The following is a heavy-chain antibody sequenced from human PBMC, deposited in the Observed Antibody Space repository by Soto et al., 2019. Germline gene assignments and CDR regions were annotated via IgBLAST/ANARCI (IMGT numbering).Heavy chain of an antibody. CDR3: ATRQRFTMIDY. CDR1: GGSVSSGSYY. Sequence: QVQLQESGPGLVKPSETLSLTRTVSGGSVSSGSYYWSWIRQPPGKGLEWIGYIYYSGSTNYNPSLKSRVTISVDTSKNQFSLKLSSVTAADTAVYYCATRQRFTMIDYWGQGTLVTVSS. CDR2: IYYSGST. J-gene: IGHJ4*02. D-gene: IGHD3-22*01. V-gene: IGHV4-61*01.